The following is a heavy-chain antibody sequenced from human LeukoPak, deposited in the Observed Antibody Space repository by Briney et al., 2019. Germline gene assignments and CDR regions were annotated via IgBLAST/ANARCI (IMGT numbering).Heavy chain of an antibody. CDR1: GFTVSSNY. Sequence: QLVESGGGLIQPGGSLRLSCAASGFTVSSNYMSWVRQAPGKGLEWVSVIYSGGNTYYADSVKGRFTISRDNSKNTLYLQMNSLRAEDTAVYYCARDRPYYDILTGYYIGEAFDIWGQGTMVTVSS. V-gene: IGHV3-53*01. CDR2: IYSGGNT. CDR3: ARDRPYYDILTGYYIGEAFDI. D-gene: IGHD3-9*01. J-gene: IGHJ3*02.